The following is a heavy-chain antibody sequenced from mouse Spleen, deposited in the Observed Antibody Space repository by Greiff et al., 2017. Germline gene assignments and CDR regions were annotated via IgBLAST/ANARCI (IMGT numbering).Heavy chain of an antibody. CDR2: IYPGSGST. Sequence: QVQLQQSGAELVKPGASVKMSCKASGYTFTSYWITWVKQRPGQGLEWIGDIYPGSGSTNYNEKFKSKATLTVDTSSSTAYMQLSSLTSEDSAVYYCARKGDGRSYYYAMDYWGQGTSVTVSS. CDR3: ARKGDGRSYYYAMDY. J-gene: IGHJ4*01. CDR1: GYTFTSYW. V-gene: IGHV1-55*01. D-gene: IGHD1-1*01.